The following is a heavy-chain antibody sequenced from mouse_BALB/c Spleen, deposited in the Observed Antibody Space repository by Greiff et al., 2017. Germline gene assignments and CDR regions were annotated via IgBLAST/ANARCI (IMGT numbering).Heavy chain of an antibody. CDR2: INPSSGYT. J-gene: IGHJ4*01. V-gene: IGHV1-4*01. CDR1: GYTFTSYT. CDR3: ARGVVRRAMDY. Sequence: VQLKQSGAELARPGASVKMSCKASGYTFTSYTMHWVKQRPGQGLEWIGYINPSSGYTNYNQKFKDKATLTADKSSSTAYMQLSSLTSEDSAVYYCARGVVRRAMDYWGQGTSVTVSS. D-gene: IGHD2-14*01.